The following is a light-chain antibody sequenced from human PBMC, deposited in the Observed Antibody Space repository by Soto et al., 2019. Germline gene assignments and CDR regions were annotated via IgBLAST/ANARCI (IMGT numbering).Light chain of an antibody. CDR1: SSSIGSTY. V-gene: IGLV1-51*01. Sequence: QSVLPQPPAVSAAPGQMVTISCSGTSSSIGSTYVSWYQHLPGTAPKLLIYDNNKRPSGIPARFSGSKSGTSATLGITGLQTGDEADYYCAAWDTSLHALILGGGTKLTVL. CDR2: DNN. CDR3: AAWDTSLHALI. J-gene: IGLJ2*01.